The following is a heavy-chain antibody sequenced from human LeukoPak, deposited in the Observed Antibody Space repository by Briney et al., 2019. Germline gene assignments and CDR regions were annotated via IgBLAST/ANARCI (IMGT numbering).Heavy chain of an antibody. V-gene: IGHV4-4*07. CDR2: IYTGGNT. J-gene: IGHJ3*02. CDR1: GGSISSYY. D-gene: IGHD3-10*01. Sequence: PSETLSLTCTVSGGSISSYYWSWIRQPAGKGLEWIGRIYTGGNTYYNSSLKSRVTISLDTSKNQFSLKVISMTAADTAAYYCTKSDGYGLIRICGRGTMVTVSS. CDR3: TKSDGYGLIRI.